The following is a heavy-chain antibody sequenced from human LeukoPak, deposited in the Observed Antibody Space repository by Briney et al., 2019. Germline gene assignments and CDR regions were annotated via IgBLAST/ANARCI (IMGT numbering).Heavy chain of an antibody. D-gene: IGHD6-19*01. CDR2: IYTSGST. Sequence: SETLSLTCAVSGYSISSGYYWGWIRQPAGKGLEWIGRIYTSGSTNYNPSLKSRVTISVDTSKNQFSLKLSSVTAADTAVYYCARIAVAGDYYYYYMDVWGKGTTVTVSS. V-gene: IGHV4-38-2*01. CDR3: ARIAVAGDYYYYYMDV. J-gene: IGHJ6*03. CDR1: GYSISSGYY.